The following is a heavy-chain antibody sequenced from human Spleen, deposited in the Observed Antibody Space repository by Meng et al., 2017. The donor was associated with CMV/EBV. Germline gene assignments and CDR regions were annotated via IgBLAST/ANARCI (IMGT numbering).Heavy chain of an antibody. CDR3: STQYYDFSSGFHYFDY. D-gene: IGHD3-3*01. CDR1: TFNNAW. Sequence: TFNNAWMTWVRQASGKGLEWVGRIRGRADAGATDYYAPVKGRFTISRDDSKSMLYLEMKSLKIEDTAVYFCSTQYYDFSSGFHYFDYWGQGTLVTVSS. CDR2: IRGRADAGAT. V-gene: IGHV3-15*01. J-gene: IGHJ4*02.